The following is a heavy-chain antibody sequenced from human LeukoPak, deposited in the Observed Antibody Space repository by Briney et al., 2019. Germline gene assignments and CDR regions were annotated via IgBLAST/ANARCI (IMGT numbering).Heavy chain of an antibody. CDR2: IYYSGCT. CDR1: GGSISSGDYY. V-gene: IGHV4-30-4*01. D-gene: IGHD3-22*01. Sequence: PSETLSLTCTVSGGSISSGDYYWSSIRQPPGKGLEWIGYIYYSGCTYYNPSRKSRVTISVVISNNLFSLKLSSVTAADTAVYYCARTYYYDSSGLPGTGWFDPWGQGTLVTVSS. CDR3: ARTYYYDSSGLPGTGWFDP. J-gene: IGHJ5*02.